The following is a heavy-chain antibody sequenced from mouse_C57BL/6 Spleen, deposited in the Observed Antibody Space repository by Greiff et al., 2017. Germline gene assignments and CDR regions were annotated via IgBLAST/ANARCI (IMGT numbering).Heavy chain of an antibody. J-gene: IGHJ4*01. V-gene: IGHV1-82*01. CDR1: GYAFSSSW. CDR2: IYPGDGDT. CDR3: ARDELFYAMDY. Sequence: VQLQQSGPELVKPGASVKISCKASGYAFSSSWMNWVKQRPGKGLEWIGRIYPGDGDTNYNGKFKGKATLTADKSSSPAYMQLSSLTSEDSAVYFCARDELFYAMDYWGQGTSVTVSS.